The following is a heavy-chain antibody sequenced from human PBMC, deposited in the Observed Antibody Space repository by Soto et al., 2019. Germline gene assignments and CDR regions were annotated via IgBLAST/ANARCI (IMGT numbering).Heavy chain of an antibody. Sequence: GGSPRLSCQASGFNFDNYGMHWVRQAPGKGLEWVAVITYDGSNKYYADSVKGRFTISRDNSKNTLSLHLNTLKPEDTAVYHCAKDRVGGTFYTPLGFWGQGTLVTVSS. D-gene: IGHD1-7*01. CDR3: AKDRVGGTFYTPLGF. CDR2: ITYDGSNK. J-gene: IGHJ4*02. V-gene: IGHV3-30*18. CDR1: GFNFDNYG.